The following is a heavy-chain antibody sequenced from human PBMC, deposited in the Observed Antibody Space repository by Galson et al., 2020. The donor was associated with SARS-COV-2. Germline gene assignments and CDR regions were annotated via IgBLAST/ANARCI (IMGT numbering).Heavy chain of an antibody. D-gene: IGHD5-12*01. CDR1: GFTFSSYG. Sequence: GGSLRLSCAASGFTFSSYGMHWVRQAPGKGLEWVAVIWYDGSNKYYADSVKGRFTISRDNSKNTLYLQMNSLRAEDTAVYYCARGSSWLQAGFDYWGQGTLVTVSS. J-gene: IGHJ4*02. V-gene: IGHV3-33*01. CDR2: IWYDGSNK. CDR3: ARGSSWLQAGFDY.